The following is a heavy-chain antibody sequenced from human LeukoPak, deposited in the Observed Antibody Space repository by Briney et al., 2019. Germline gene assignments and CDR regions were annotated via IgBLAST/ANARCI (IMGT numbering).Heavy chain of an antibody. Sequence: GGSLRLSCAASGFTFSSYAMGWVRQAPGKGLEWVSAISGSGGSTYYADSVKGRFTISRDNSKNTLYLQMNSLRAEDTAVYYCAKEPANGPKKSYLDYWGQGTLVTVSS. J-gene: IGHJ4*02. CDR3: AKEPANGPKKSYLDY. CDR1: GFTFSSYA. CDR2: ISGSGGST. V-gene: IGHV3-23*01.